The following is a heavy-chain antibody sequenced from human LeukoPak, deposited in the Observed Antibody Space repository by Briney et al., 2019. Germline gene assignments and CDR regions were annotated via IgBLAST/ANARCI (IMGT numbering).Heavy chain of an antibody. CDR2: ISSLNTYI. CDR1: AFTFSSYS. V-gene: IGHV3-21*01. CDR3: ARELSGDLDY. Sequence: PGGSLRLSCAASAFTFSSYSMNCVRQAPGKGLEWVSSISSLNTYIYYADSVKGRFTISRDNTKKSLYLQMSSLRAEDTAVYYCARELSGDLDYWGQGTLVTVSS. J-gene: IGHJ4*02. D-gene: IGHD3-3*01.